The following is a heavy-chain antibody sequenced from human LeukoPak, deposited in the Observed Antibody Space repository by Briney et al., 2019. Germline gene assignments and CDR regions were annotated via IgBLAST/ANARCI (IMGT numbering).Heavy chain of an antibody. Sequence: SETLSLTCTVSDDSISSSYWSWIRQPPGKGLEWIGYIYYSGSTNYNPSLKSRVTISVDTSKNQFSLKLSSVTAADTAVYYCARAQGAGPTRSFDYWGQGTLVTVSS. CDR2: IYYSGST. CDR1: DDSISSSY. J-gene: IGHJ4*02. CDR3: ARAQGAGPTRSFDY. D-gene: IGHD6-19*01. V-gene: IGHV4-59*01.